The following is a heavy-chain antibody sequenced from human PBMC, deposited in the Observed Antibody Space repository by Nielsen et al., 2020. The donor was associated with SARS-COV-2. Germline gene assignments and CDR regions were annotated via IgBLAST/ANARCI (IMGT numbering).Heavy chain of an antibody. CDR2: IWYDGSNK. CDR3: AKGGTGSYYDYFDY. Sequence: GESLKISCAASGFTFSSYGMHWVRQAPGKGLEWVAVIWYDGSNKYYADSVKGRFTISRDNSKNTLYLQMNSLRAEDTAVYYCAKGGTGSYYDYFDYWGQGTLVTVSS. D-gene: IGHD1-26*01. V-gene: IGHV3-33*06. J-gene: IGHJ4*02. CDR1: GFTFSSYG.